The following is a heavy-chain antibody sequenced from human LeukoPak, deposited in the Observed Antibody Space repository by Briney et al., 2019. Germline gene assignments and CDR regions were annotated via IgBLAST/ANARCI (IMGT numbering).Heavy chain of an antibody. CDR1: GGSFSDYY. J-gene: IGHJ4*02. V-gene: IGHV4-34*01. D-gene: IGHD3-22*01. Sequence: PSETLSLTCAVYGGSFSDYYWSWIRQPPGKGLEWIGEINHSGTTVYSPSLKSRLTISLDTSKNQFSLKLTSVTAAGTAVYYCARDFDTSGYYFHYWGQGTLVTVSS. CDR2: INHSGTT. CDR3: ARDFDTSGYYFHY.